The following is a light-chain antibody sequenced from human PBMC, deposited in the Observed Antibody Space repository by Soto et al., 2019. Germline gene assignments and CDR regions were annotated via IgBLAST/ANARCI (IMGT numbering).Light chain of an antibody. CDR2: KAS. CDR1: QSISSW. Sequence: DIQMTQSPSTLPASVGGSVTITCRASQSISSWLAWYQQKPGKAPKLLIYKASSFESGVPSRFSGSGAGTEVTLTISSLQPDDFATYYCEQYNDYPYTLGQGTKLEIK. CDR3: EQYNDYPYT. J-gene: IGKJ2*01. V-gene: IGKV1-5*03.